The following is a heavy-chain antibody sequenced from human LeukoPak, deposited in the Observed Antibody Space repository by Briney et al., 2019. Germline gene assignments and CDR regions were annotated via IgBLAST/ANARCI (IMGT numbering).Heavy chain of an antibody. D-gene: IGHD5-24*01. J-gene: IGHJ4*02. V-gene: IGHV1-69*13. CDR1: GGTFSSYA. CDR3: ARPRDGYNQGYFDY. Sequence: ASVKVSCKASGGTFSSYAISWVRQAPGQGLEWMGGIIPIFGTANYAQKFQGRVTITADESTSTAYMELSSLRSEDTAVYYCARPRDGYNQGYFDYWGQGTLVTVSS. CDR2: IIPIFGTA.